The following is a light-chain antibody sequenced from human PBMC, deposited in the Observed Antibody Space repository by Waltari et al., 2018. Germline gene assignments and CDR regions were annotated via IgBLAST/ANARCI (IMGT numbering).Light chain of an antibody. Sequence: EIVLTQSPATLSLSPGERATPSCRASQSVSSYLAWYQQKPGQAPRLLIYDASNRATGIPARFSGNGSGTDFTLTISSLEPEDFAVYYCQQRSNWPPGFTFGPGTKVDIK. CDR1: QSVSSY. CDR3: QQRSNWPPGFT. V-gene: IGKV3-11*01. J-gene: IGKJ3*01. CDR2: DAS.